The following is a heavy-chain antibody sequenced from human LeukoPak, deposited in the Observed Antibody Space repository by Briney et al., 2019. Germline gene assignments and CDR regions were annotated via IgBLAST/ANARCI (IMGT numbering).Heavy chain of an antibody. J-gene: IGHJ5*02. Sequence: PSETLSLTCTVSGGSISSGDYYWSWIRQPPGKGLEWIGYIYYSGSTYYNPSLKSRVTISVDTSKNQFSLKLSSVTAADTAVYYCAREAYDFWSGYAPKARFDPWGQGTLATVSS. CDR3: AREAYDFWSGYAPKARFDP. D-gene: IGHD3-3*01. CDR2: IYYSGST. CDR1: GGSISSGDYY. V-gene: IGHV4-30-4*08.